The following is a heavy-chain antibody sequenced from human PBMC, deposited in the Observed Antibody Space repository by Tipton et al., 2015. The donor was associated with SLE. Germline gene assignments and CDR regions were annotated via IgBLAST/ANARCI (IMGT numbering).Heavy chain of an antibody. CDR2: IWDDGTNE. CDR1: GFTFSTYG. D-gene: IGHD2-21*02. Sequence: SLRLSCAVSGFTFSTYGMHWVRQAPGKGLEWVAVIWDDGTNEYYTDSVKGRFTISRDNSKNTLYMEMKRLRGEDTAVYYCARDSGHTPGFGDWGGYFDNWGQGTLVTVSS. CDR3: ARDSGHTPGFGDWGGYFDN. J-gene: IGHJ4*02. V-gene: IGHV3-33*01.